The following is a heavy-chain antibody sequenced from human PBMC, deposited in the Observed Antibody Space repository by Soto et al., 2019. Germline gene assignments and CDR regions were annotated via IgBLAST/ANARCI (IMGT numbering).Heavy chain of an antibody. D-gene: IGHD3-22*01. CDR2: IRSKGNSYAT. J-gene: IGHJ4*02. Sequence: EVQLVESGGGLVQPGGSLKLSCAASGFTFSGSAMHWVRQASGKGLEWVGRIRSKGNSYATAYAASVKGRFTISRDDSKNTAYLQMNSLKTEDTAVYYCTRPNYYDTSGHYFPLGYWGQGIMVTVSS. CDR1: GFTFSGSA. CDR3: TRPNYYDTSGHYFPLGY. V-gene: IGHV3-73*02.